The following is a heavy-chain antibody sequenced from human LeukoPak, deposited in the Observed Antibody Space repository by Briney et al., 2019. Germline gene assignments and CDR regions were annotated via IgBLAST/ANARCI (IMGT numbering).Heavy chain of an antibody. D-gene: IGHD5-18*01. Sequence: GESLKISCKGSGYSFTNYWIGWVRRMPGKGLEWMGIIYPGDSDTRYRPSFQGQVTISSDTSISPAYLQWTSLKASDTAMYSCARHFHSAWFGFWGPGSLVTVSS. J-gene: IGHJ4*02. CDR3: ARHFHSAWFGF. CDR1: GYSFTNYW. V-gene: IGHV5-51*01. CDR2: IYPGDSDT.